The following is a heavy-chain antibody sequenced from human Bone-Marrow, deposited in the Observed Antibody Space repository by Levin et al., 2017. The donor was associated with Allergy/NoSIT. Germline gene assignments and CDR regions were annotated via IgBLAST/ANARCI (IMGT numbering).Heavy chain of an antibody. V-gene: IGHV3-21*01. CDR2: ISSGGNYI. J-gene: IGHJ4*02. CDR3: ARSIGYQYYFDY. Sequence: GESLKISCAASGFTFSNYRMDWVRQAPGKGLEWVSSISSGGNYIYYADSVKGRFTISRDNGRYSLSLQMNSLRAEDTAVYYCARSIGYQYYFDYWGQGTLVAVSS. CDR1: GFTFSNYR. D-gene: IGHD5-12*01.